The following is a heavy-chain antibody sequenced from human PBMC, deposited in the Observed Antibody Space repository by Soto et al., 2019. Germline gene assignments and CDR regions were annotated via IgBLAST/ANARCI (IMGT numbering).Heavy chain of an antibody. CDR2: ITGSGGGT. Sequence: EVQLLESGGGLVQPGGSLRLSCAASGFTFRNYAMTWVRQAPGKGLEWVSVITGSGGGTYFVDSVKGRFTISRDNSKNTVYLQMNSLGAEDTAVYYCAKRPLTAAGFDYWGQGALVTVSS. CDR3: AKRPLTAAGFDY. CDR1: GFTFRNYA. V-gene: IGHV3-23*01. J-gene: IGHJ4*02. D-gene: IGHD6-13*01.